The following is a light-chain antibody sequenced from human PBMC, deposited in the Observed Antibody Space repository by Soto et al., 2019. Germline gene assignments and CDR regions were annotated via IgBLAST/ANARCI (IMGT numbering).Light chain of an antibody. CDR2: AAS. CDR1: QSISSY. J-gene: IGKJ1*01. Sequence: DVQMTQSPSSLSASVGDSVTSTCRASQSISSYLHWYQQKPGKAPELLIYAASSLQSGVPSRFSGSGSGTDFTLTISSLQPEDFATYYCQQSYSTPRTFGQGTKVEIK. V-gene: IGKV1-39*01. CDR3: QQSYSTPRT.